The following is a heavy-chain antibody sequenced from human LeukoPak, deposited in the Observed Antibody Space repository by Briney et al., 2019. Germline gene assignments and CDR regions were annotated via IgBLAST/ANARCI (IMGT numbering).Heavy chain of an antibody. CDR3: ARGVVRGVTLNWFDP. CDR1: GGSFSGYY. Sequence: SETLSLTCAVCGGSFSGYYWSWIRQPPGKGLEWIGEINHSGSTNYNPSLKSRVTISVDTSKNQFSLKLSSVTAADTAVYYCARGVVRGVTLNWFDPWGQGTLVTVSS. CDR2: INHSGST. J-gene: IGHJ5*02. V-gene: IGHV4-34*01. D-gene: IGHD3-10*01.